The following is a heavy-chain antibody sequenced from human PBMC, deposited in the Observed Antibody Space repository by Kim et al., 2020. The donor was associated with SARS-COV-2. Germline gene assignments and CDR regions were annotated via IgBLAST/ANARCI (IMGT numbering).Heavy chain of an antibody. CDR2: ISYSGST. D-gene: IGHD2-15*01. Sequence: SETLSLTCTVSGGSISTHFWSWIRQPPGKGLEWIGYISYSGSTSYNPSLKSRVTISVDTSKNQFSLKLSSVTAADTAVYYCAREGIWSHFDSWGQGTLVTVSS. V-gene: IGHV4-59*11. CDR1: GGSISTHF. J-gene: IGHJ4*02. CDR3: AREGIWSHFDS.